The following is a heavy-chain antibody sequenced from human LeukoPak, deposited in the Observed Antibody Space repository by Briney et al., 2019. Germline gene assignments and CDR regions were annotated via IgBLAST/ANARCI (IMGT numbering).Heavy chain of an antibody. D-gene: IGHD3-9*01. CDR1: GFTFSSYA. CDR3: AKDGRHYDILTGYYLGGRWFDP. Sequence: GGSLRLSCAASGFTFSSYAMSWVRQAPGKGLEWVSAISGSGGSTYYADSVKGRFSISRDNSKNTLYLQMNSLRAEDTAVYYCAKDGRHYDILTGYYLGGRWFDPWGQGTLVTVSS. CDR2: ISGSGGST. V-gene: IGHV3-23*01. J-gene: IGHJ5*02.